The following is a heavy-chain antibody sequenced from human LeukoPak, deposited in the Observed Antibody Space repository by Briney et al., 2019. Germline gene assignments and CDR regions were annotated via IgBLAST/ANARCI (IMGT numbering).Heavy chain of an antibody. CDR1: GGTFSSYA. J-gene: IGHJ2*01. V-gene: IGHV1-69*05. CDR3: ARRGNGWGYFDI. D-gene: IGHD3-10*01. CDR2: IIPIFGTA. Sequence: SVKVSCKASGGTFSSYAISWVRQAPGQGLEWMGGIIPIFGTANYAQKFQGRVTITTDESTSTAYMELSSLRSEDTAVYFCARRGNGWGYFDIWGRGTLVTVSS.